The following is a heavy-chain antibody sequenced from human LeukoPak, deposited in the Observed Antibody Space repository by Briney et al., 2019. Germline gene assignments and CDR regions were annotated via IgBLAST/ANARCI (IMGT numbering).Heavy chain of an antibody. D-gene: IGHD3-22*01. J-gene: IGHJ4*02. CDR1: GFSLRTYW. CDR3: ARSTRDSRGYYNTLDY. V-gene: IGHV3-74*01. CDR2: IYSDGSST. Sequence: GGSLRLSCAASGFSLRTYWTHGVRQVPGKGLEWLSRIYSDGSSTTYAGSAKGRFTIPRDNPKNTLYLQLNSLRAEDTAVYYCARSTRDSRGYYNTLDYWGQGTLVTVSS.